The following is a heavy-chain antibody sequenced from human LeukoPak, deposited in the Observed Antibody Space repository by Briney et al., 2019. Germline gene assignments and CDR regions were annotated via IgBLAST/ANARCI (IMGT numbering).Heavy chain of an antibody. CDR1: GFAISTSGVG. CDR2: EFWDDDQ. Sequence: ELGPALLKPIQTLTLNLTFSGFAISTSGVGLVWMSHPPGKALEWLAIEFWDDDQHYSRSVKSRLTITKDAYKHQVVHTMTNMDPVDTATYYCAHRWVGSSWYWVYFDYWGQGTLVTVSS. CDR3: AHRWVGSSWYWVYFDY. V-gene: IGHV2-5*02. J-gene: IGHJ4*02. D-gene: IGHD6-13*01.